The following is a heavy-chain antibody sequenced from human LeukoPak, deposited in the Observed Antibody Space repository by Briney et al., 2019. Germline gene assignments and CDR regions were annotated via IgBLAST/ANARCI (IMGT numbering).Heavy chain of an antibody. Sequence: SETLSLTCTVSGDSIGSNNYYWGWIRQPPGTGLEWLGSIYHRGNTYSNPSLKSRVTMSVDTSKNQFSLKLSSVTATDTAVYYCARLVIEVLIPNWFDPWGQGTLVTVSS. CDR2: IYHRGNT. J-gene: IGHJ5*02. CDR3: ARLVIEVLIPNWFDP. D-gene: IGHD3-22*01. CDR1: GDSIGSNNYY. V-gene: IGHV4-39*01.